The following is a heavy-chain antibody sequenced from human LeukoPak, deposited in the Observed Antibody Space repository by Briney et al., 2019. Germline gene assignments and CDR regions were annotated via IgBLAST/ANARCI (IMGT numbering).Heavy chain of an antibody. D-gene: IGHD2-2*01. CDR3: ARVEYCSSTSCRYYYYYGMDV. J-gene: IGHJ6*02. V-gene: IGHV1-69*02. Sequence: GSSVKVSCKASGGTFSSYTISWGRQAPGQGLEGMGRIIPILGIANYAQKFQGRVTITADKSTSTAYMELSSLRSEDTAVYYCARVEYCSSTSCRYYYYYGMDVWGQGTTVTVSS. CDR1: GGTFSSYT. CDR2: IIPILGIA.